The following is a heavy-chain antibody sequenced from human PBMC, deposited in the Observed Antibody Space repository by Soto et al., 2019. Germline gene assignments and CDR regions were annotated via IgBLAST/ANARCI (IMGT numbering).Heavy chain of an antibody. J-gene: IGHJ5*02. Sequence: EVQVVESGGGLVQPGGSLRLSCSFTFSMYSMNWVRQAPGRGLEWVASISSGGRYIKYADSVKGRFTISRDNAKNSVSLQRNSPRVDDTAVYFCTRDQGGSYDSWFDPWGQGTLVTVST. CDR1: FTFSMYS. D-gene: IGHD1-26*01. CDR2: ISSGGRYI. V-gene: IGHV3-21*01. CDR3: TRDQGGSYDSWFDP.